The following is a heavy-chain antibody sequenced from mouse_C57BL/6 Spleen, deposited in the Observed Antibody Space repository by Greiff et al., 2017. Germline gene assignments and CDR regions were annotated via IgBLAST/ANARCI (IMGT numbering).Heavy chain of an antibody. Sequence: QVQLQQPGAELVKPGASVKLSCKASGYTFTSYWMQWVKQRPGQGLEWIGEIDPSDSYTNYNQKFKGKATLTVDTSSSTAYMQLSSLTSEDSAVYYCAKGNYVWYFEVWGTGPTVTVST. D-gene: IGHD2-1*01. CDR2: IDPSDSYT. J-gene: IGHJ1*03. CDR3: AKGNYVWYFEV. V-gene: IGHV1-50*01. CDR1: GYTFTSYW.